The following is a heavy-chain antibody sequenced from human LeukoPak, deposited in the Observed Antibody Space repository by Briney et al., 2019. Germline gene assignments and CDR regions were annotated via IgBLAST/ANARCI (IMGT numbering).Heavy chain of an antibody. J-gene: IGHJ6*02. CDR1: GYTFTSYG. CDR2: ISAHNGNT. CDR3: AKIIQTAAGRYYYYGMDV. D-gene: IGHD6-13*01. V-gene: IGHV1-18*01. Sequence: ASVKVSCKASGYTFTSYGISWVRQAPGQGPEWMGWISAHNGNTNYAQKLQGRVTMTTDTSTSTAYMELRSLRSDDTAVYYCAKIIQTAAGRYYYYGMDVWGQGTTVTVSS.